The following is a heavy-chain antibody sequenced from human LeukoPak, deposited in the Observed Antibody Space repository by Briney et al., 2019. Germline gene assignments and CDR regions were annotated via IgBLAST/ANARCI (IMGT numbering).Heavy chain of an antibody. J-gene: IGHJ5*02. D-gene: IGHD3-9*01. CDR2: IYYSGST. V-gene: IGHV4-39*01. Sequence: SETLSLTCTVSGGSISSSSYYWGWIRQPPGKGLEWIGSIYYSGSTYYNPSPKSRVTISVDTSKNQFSLKLSSVTAADTAVYYCARQTDILTGSIFWFDPWGQGTLVTVSS. CDR3: ARQTDILTGSIFWFDP. CDR1: GGSISSSSYY.